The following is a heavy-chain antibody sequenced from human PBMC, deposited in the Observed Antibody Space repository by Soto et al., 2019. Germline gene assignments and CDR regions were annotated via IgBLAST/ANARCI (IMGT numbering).Heavy chain of an antibody. Sequence: EVQLLEHGGQLVQPGESLRLSCAASGFTFRTFTMNWVRQAPGKGLEWVSGIIGGDGDKFYSDSVTGRFTISRDNSKDMLFLQMSSLRVDDTAVYYCAKDRDPDGIWTFDSWGQGTLVTVSS. D-gene: IGHD3-9*01. CDR3: AKDRDPDGIWTFDS. CDR2: IIGGDGDK. V-gene: IGHV3-23*01. J-gene: IGHJ5*01. CDR1: GFTFRTFT.